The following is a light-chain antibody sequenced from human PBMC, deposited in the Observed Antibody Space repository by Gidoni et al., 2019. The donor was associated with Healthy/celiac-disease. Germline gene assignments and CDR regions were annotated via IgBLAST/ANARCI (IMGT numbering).Light chain of an antibody. V-gene: IGKV1-39*01. J-gene: IGKJ1*01. Sequence: DIQMTKSPSSLSASVGDRVTITCRARQSISSYLNWYQQKPGKAPKLLIYAASSLQSGVPTRFSGSGSGTDFTLTISSLQPEDFATYYCQQSYSTPLVTFGQGTKVEIK. CDR3: QQSYSTPLVT. CDR1: QSISSY. CDR2: AAS.